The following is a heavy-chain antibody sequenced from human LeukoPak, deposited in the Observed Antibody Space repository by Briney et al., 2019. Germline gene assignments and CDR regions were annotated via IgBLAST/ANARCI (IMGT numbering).Heavy chain of an antibody. CDR2: FDPEDGET. CDR1: GYTLTEVS. CDR3: ATLWGVGAGY. Sequence: ASVKVSCKVSGYTLTEVSMHWVRQAPGKGLEWMGGFDPEDGETVYTQKFQGRVTMTEDTSTDTAYMELGSLGSEDTAVYYCATLWGVGAGYWGQGTLVTVSS. J-gene: IGHJ4*02. D-gene: IGHD1-26*01. V-gene: IGHV1-24*01.